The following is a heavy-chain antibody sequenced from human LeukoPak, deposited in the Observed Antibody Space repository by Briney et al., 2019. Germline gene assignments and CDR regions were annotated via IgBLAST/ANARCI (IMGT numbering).Heavy chain of an antibody. J-gene: IGHJ4*02. Sequence: GASVKVSCKASGGTFSSYAISWVRQAPGQGLDWMGGIIPIFGTANYAQKFQGRVTITADESTSTAYMELSSLRSEDTAVYYCARVRYYYDSSGYPDRIFDYWGQGTLVTVSS. CDR1: GGTFSSYA. D-gene: IGHD3-22*01. V-gene: IGHV1-69*13. CDR3: ARVRYYYDSSGYPDRIFDY. CDR2: IIPIFGTA.